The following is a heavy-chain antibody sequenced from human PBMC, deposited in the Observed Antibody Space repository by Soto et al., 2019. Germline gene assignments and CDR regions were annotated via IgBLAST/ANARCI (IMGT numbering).Heavy chain of an antibody. CDR1: GGSISSGGYY. J-gene: IGHJ5*02. Sequence: QVQLQESGPGLVKPSQTLSLTCTVSGGSISSGGYYWSWIRQHPGKGLEWIGYIYYSGSTYYNPSLKSRVTISVDTSKNQFSLKLSSVTAADTAVYYCAREAYCGGDCYNWFDPWGQGTLVTVSS. CDR2: IYYSGST. CDR3: AREAYCGGDCYNWFDP. D-gene: IGHD2-21*02. V-gene: IGHV4-30-4*08.